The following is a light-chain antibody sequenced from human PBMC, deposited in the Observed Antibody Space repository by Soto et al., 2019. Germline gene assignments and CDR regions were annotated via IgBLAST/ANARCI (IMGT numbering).Light chain of an antibody. CDR1: SSDVGGYNY. CDR2: DVN. Sequence: QSVLTQPRSGSGFPGQSGTISCTGTSSDVGGYNYVSWYQQHPGKAPKLMIYDVNKRPSGVPDRFSGSKSGNTASLTITGLQAEDEADYYCCSYAGSPYVFGTGTKVTVL. CDR3: CSYAGSPYV. V-gene: IGLV2-11*01. J-gene: IGLJ1*01.